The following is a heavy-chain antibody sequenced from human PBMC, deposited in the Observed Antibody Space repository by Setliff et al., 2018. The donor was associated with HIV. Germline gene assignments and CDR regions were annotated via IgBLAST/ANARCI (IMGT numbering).Heavy chain of an antibody. V-gene: IGHV1-3*01. D-gene: IGHD2-15*01. CDR2: INAGNGNT. CDR1: GYTFTSYA. CDR3: ARDGCDGNKCYLYNWFDP. J-gene: IGHJ5*02. Sequence: ASVKVSCKASGYTFTSYAMHWVRQAPGQRLEWMGWINAGNGNTKYSQKFQRRSTITRDTSASTVFMELSSLTSEDTAVYYCARDGCDGNKCYLYNWFDPWGQGTLVTVSS.